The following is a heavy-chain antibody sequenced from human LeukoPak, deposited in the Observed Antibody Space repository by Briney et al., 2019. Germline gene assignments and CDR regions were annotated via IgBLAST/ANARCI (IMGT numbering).Heavy chain of an antibody. V-gene: IGHV4-59*01. Sequence: PSETLSLTCTVSGGSISSYYWSWIRQPPGKGLEWIGYIYYSGSTNYNPSLKGRVTISVDTSKNQFSLKLSSVTAADTAVYYCARGSGSGSSGAKARAYNWFDPWGQGTLVTVSS. J-gene: IGHJ5*02. CDR2: IYYSGST. CDR3: ARGSGSGSSGAKARAYNWFDP. CDR1: GGSISSYY. D-gene: IGHD3-10*01.